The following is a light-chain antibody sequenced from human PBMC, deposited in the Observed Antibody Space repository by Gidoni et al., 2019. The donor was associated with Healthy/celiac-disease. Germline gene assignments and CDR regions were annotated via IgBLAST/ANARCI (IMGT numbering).Light chain of an antibody. V-gene: IGLV3-19*01. CDR1: SLRSYY. J-gene: IGLJ2*01. CDR2: GKN. Sequence: SSELTQDPAASVSLGQTVRIACQEDSLRSYYASWYQQKPGQAPVLVIYGKNNRTSWIPDRFSGSSPGNTASLTITGAQAEDEADYYCNSRDSSGNHLKVVFGGGTKLTVL. CDR3: NSRDSSGNHLKVV.